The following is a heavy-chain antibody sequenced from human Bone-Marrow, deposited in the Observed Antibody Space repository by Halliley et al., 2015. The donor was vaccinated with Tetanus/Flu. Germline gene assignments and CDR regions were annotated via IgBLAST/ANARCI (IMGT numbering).Heavy chain of an antibody. CDR3: ARSEFAASLFFDS. CDR2: IYYSGTP. Sequence: LEWIGYIYYSGTPNYTPSPRSRVAISVCASKAQFSLRVKSVTAADTAVYYCARSEFAASLFFDSWGQGTLVAASS. J-gene: IGHJ4*02. V-gene: IGHV4-59*01. D-gene: IGHD2-15*01.